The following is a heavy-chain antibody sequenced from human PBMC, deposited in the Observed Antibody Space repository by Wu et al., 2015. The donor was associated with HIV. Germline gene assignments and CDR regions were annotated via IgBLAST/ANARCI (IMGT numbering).Heavy chain of an antibody. J-gene: IGHJ3*01. D-gene: IGHD2-2*01. CDR1: GYTFTSYG. CDR2: ISIYTGKT. V-gene: IGHV1-18*01. CDR3: ARASKEGAFDV. Sequence: QVQLVQSGAEVKKPGASVKVSCKASGYTFTSYGISWVRQAPGQGLEWMGWISIYTGKTKYVQNLQGRVTMTTDTPRSTAYMELRSLRFDDTAMYYCARASKEGAFDVWGPGTMVIVSS.